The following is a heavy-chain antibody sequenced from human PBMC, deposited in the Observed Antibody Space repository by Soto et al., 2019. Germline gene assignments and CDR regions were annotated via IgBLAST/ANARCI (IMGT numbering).Heavy chain of an antibody. D-gene: IGHD3-9*01. CDR1: GGSISGYY. Sequence: PSETLSLTCTVSGGSISGYYWGWIRQPPGKGLEWIGYIYYNGGSKYNPSLQSRVTMSVDTTKNQLSLKVRSVTAADTAVYYCARVRERLQYFDWFYHFDYWGQGALVTVS. CDR3: ARVRERLQYFDWFYHFDY. V-gene: IGHV4-59*01. CDR2: IYYNGGS. J-gene: IGHJ4*02.